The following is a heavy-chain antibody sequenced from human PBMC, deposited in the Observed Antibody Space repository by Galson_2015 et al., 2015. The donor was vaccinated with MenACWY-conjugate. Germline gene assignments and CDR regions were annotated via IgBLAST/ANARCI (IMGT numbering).Heavy chain of an antibody. Sequence: PSLKRRVTISLNTSKNQFSLNLTSVTAADTAVYYCARSSSGYYYHSFDYWGQGTLVTVSS. D-gene: IGHD3-22*01. V-gene: IGHV4-59*01. J-gene: IGHJ4*02. CDR3: ARSSSGYYYHSFDY.